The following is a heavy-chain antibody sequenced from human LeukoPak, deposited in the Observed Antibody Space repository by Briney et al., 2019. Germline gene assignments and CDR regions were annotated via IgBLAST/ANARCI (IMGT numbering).Heavy chain of an antibody. J-gene: IGHJ4*02. CDR3: ARRYCSGNSCYSGFDY. CDR2: IFYSGST. CDR1: GGSISGYY. D-gene: IGHD2-15*01. Sequence: SETLSLTCTVSGGSISGYYWSWIRQPPGKGLEWIGYIFYSGSTNYNPPLKSRVTMSVDTSKNQFSLRLSSLTAADTAVYYCARRYCSGNSCYSGFDYWGQGTLVTVSS. V-gene: IGHV4-59*01.